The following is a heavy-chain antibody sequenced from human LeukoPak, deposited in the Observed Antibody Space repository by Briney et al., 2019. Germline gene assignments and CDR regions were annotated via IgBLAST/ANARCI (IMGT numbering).Heavy chain of an antibody. J-gene: IGHJ4*02. Sequence: SETLSLTCTVSGGSISSSSYYWGWIRQPPGEGLEWIGSIYYSGSTDYNPSLKSRVTISIDTSKNQFSLKLSSVTAADTAVYYCARQIDDYYDTSGYWKWGQGTLVTVSS. CDR3: ARQIDDYYDTSGYWK. V-gene: IGHV4-39*01. CDR2: IYYSGST. CDR1: GGSISSSSYY. D-gene: IGHD3-22*01.